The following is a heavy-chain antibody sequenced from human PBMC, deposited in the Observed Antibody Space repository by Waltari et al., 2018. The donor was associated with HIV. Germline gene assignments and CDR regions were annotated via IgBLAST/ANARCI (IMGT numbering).Heavy chain of an antibody. CDR1: GFTLDDFA. CDR3: ARDRDDGFDV. J-gene: IGHJ6*02. Sequence: ELQLVESGGGLVQPGRSLRLTCRTSGFTLDDFAVTWVRQAPGKGLGWVGFLRNKPYGGTTEFAASVKGRFTISRDESKSIAFLQMNSLKAEDTAVYYCARDRDDGFDVWGQGTTVIVS. V-gene: IGHV3-49*04. CDR2: LRNKPYGGTT.